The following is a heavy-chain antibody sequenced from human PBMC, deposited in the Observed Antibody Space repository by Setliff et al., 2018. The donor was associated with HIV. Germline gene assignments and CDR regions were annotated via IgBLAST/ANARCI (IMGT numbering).Heavy chain of an antibody. CDR1: GGSLSGYF. Sequence: PSETLSLTCAVYGGSLSGYFWSWVRQPPGKGLEWIGEINHSGSTYYNPSLKSRVTMSVDTSKNQFSLKLSSVTAADTAVYYCATHVLQFLEWLSHFDYWGQGTLVTVSS. V-gene: IGHV4-34*01. CDR3: ATHVLQFLEWLSHFDY. CDR2: INHSGST. D-gene: IGHD3-3*01. J-gene: IGHJ4*02.